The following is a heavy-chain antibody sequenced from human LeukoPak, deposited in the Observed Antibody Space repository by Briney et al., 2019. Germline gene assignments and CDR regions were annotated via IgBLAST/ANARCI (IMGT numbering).Heavy chain of an antibody. D-gene: IGHD5-18*01. CDR3: ARQYISGQWYFDY. J-gene: IGHJ4*02. V-gene: IGHV3-23*01. Sequence: PGNSLRLSCAASGFIFSNYPMSWVRQAPGKGLEWVSTISGGGGSTYYADSVKGRFTISRDNSKNTLYLQMNSLIPEDTAVYYCARQYISGQWYFDYWGQGTLVTVSS. CDR2: ISGGGGST. CDR1: GFIFSNYP.